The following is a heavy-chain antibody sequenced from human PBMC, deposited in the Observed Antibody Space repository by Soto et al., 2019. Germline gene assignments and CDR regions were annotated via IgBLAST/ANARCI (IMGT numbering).Heavy chain of an antibody. CDR2: ISWNSGSI. Sequence: PGGSLRLSCAASGFTFDDCAMHWVRQAPGKGLEWVSGISWNSGSIGYADSVKGRFTISRDNAKNSLYLQMNSLRAEDTALYYCAKEGDGYNYGAFDIWGQGTMVTVSS. D-gene: IGHD5-12*01. J-gene: IGHJ3*02. V-gene: IGHV3-9*01. CDR1: GFTFDDCA. CDR3: AKEGDGYNYGAFDI.